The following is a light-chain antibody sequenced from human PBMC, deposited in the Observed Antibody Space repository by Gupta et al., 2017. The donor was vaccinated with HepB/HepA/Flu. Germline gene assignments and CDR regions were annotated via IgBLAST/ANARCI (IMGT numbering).Light chain of an antibody. J-gene: IGKJ4*01. CDR2: GAS. V-gene: IGKV3-15*01. CDR1: QSVSSN. Sequence: EIVMTQSPATLSVSPGERATLSCRASQSVSSNLAWYQQKPGQAPRLLIYGASTRATGIPARFSGSGSGTEFTLTISSLQSEDFAVYYCQQYNNWPLTFGGGTXVEIK. CDR3: QQYNNWPLT.